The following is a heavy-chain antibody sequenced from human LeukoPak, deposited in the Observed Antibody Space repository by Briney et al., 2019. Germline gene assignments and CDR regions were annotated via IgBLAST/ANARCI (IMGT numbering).Heavy chain of an antibody. V-gene: IGHV3-66*01. CDR2: IYTSGDT. CDR3: VRVRYSGSWFPVPNFDC. CDR1: GVTASGSY. D-gene: IGHD1-26*01. Sequence: GSLRLSGAASGVTASGSYMSWVRQAPGKGLEWVSGIYTSGDTYYADSVKGRFTISRDSSKNTLYLQMNTLRTEDTAVYYCVRVRYSGSWFPVPNFDCWGQGTLVTVSS. J-gene: IGHJ4*02.